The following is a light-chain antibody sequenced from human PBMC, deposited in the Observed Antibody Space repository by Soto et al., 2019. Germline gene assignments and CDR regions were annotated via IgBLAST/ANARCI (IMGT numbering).Light chain of an antibody. CDR3: LLYYGGALWV. J-gene: IGLJ3*02. Sequence: QAVVTQEPSLTVSPGGTVTLTCASSTGAVTSGYNPNWFQQKPGQAPRALIYSTSYKHSWTPARFSGSLLGGKAALTLSGVQPEDAAEYYCLLYYGGALWVFGGGTQLTVL. CDR1: TGAVTSGYN. V-gene: IGLV7-43*01. CDR2: STS.